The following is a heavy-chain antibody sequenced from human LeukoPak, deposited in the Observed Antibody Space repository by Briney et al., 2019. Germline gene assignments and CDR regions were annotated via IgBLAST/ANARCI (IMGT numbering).Heavy chain of an antibody. D-gene: IGHD1-26*01. CDR3: ARDFLIGSPVDY. CDR1: GFTFSSYE. J-gene: IGHJ4*02. V-gene: IGHV3-48*03. Sequence: GGSLRLSCAASGFTFSSYEMNWVRQAPGKGLEWVSYISSSGSTIYYADSVKGRFTISRDNAKNSLYLQMNSLRAEDTAVYYCARDFLIGSPVDYWGQGTLVTVSS. CDR2: ISSSGSTI.